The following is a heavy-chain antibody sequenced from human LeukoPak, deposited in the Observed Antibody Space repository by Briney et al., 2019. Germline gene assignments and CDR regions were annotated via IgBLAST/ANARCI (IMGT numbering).Heavy chain of an antibody. V-gene: IGHV3-21*01. CDR2: ISGSSSYI. CDR1: GFTFSTYS. J-gene: IGHJ6*03. Sequence: GGSLRLSCAASGFTFSTYSMNWVRQAPGKGLEWVSSISGSSSYIDYADSVKGRFTISRDNAKNSLYLQMNSLRAEDTAVYYCARDHNYYYYYMDVWGKGTTVTVSS. CDR3: ARDHNYYYYYMDV.